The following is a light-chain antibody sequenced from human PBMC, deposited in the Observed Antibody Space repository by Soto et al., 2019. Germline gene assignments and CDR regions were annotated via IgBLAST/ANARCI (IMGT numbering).Light chain of an antibody. J-gene: IGKJ4*01. CDR2: AAS. CDR1: QDISNF. Sequence: DIQMTQSPSSLSASVGDSVAITCRASQDISNFLNWYQQTPGKAPKLLIYAASTLQSGVPSRFSGSGSGTDFTLTISSLQPEDVATYYCQKYNSAPLTFGGGTKV. CDR3: QKYNSAPLT. V-gene: IGKV1-27*01.